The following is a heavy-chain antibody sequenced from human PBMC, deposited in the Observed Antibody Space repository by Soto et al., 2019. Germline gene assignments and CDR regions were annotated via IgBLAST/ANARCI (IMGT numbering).Heavy chain of an antibody. CDR2: IAVGSGYT. Sequence: SVKVSCKASGFNFTSSAFQWVRQARGQRLEWIGWIAVGSGYTNYAQRFQDRVTLTRDMSTATTYMELSRLTSEDTAIYYCAADATAWQQMVPSDYWGQGTLVTVSS. D-gene: IGHD2-8*01. J-gene: IGHJ4*02. CDR3: AADATAWQQMVPSDY. V-gene: IGHV1-58*01. CDR1: GFNFTSSA.